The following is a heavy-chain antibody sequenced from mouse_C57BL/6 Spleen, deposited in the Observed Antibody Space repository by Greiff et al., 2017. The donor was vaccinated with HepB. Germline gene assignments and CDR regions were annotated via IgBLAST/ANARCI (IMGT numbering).Heavy chain of an antibody. Sequence: VQLQESGPGLVKPSQSLSLPCSVTGYSITSGYYWNWIRQFPGNKLEWMGYISYDGSNNYNPSLKNRISITRDTSKNQFFLKLNSVTTEDTATYYCARGDYYGSSYYAYWGQGTLVTVSA. J-gene: IGHJ3*01. CDR2: ISYDGSN. D-gene: IGHD1-1*01. CDR1: GYSITSGYY. V-gene: IGHV3-6*01. CDR3: ARGDYYGSSYYAY.